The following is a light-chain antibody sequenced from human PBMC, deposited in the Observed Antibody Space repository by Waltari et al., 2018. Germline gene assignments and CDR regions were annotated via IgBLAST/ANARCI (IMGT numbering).Light chain of an antibody. Sequence: DIRMTQSPSTLSASAGDRVIISCRASQSISKCLAWYQQKPGKAPKLLIYEASTLQSGVTSRFSGTGSGTDFTLTISSLQPDDFATYYCQQYNSYSLLTFGGGTKVEIK. V-gene: IGKV1-5*03. CDR2: EAS. J-gene: IGKJ4*01. CDR3: QQYNSYSLLT. CDR1: QSISKC.